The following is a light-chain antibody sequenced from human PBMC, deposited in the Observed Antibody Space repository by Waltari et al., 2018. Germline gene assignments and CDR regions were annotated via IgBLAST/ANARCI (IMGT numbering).Light chain of an antibody. J-gene: IGKJ1*01. CDR3: QQYDNWLGT. CDR2: GAS. Sequence: EIVMTQSPATLSVFPGARATLSCRASQSIRSTLAWYQHKPGQAPRLLIYGASTRATGIPARFSGSGSGTEFTLTISSLQSEDFAVYFCQQYDNWLGTFGQGTKVEIK. CDR1: QSIRST. V-gene: IGKV3-15*01.